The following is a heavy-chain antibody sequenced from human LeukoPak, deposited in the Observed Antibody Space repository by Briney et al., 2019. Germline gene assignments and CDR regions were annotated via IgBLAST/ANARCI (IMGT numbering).Heavy chain of an antibody. Sequence: SETLSLTCTVSGGSISSYYWSWIRQPPGKGLEWFGYIYYSGTTSYNPSLKSRATISVDTSKKQFSLKLSSVTAADTAVYYCARLRYYDSSGYYQVDYFDYWGQGTLVTVSS. CDR2: IYYSGTT. CDR3: ARLRYYDSSGYYQVDYFDY. J-gene: IGHJ4*02. V-gene: IGHV4-59*08. CDR1: GGSISSYY. D-gene: IGHD3-22*01.